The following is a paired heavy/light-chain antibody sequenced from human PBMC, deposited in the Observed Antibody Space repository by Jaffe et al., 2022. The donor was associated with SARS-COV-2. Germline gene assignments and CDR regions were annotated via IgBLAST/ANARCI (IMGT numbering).Light chain of an antibody. J-gene: IGKJ4*01. CDR2: KAS. CDR3: QQYINYPLT. V-gene: IGKV1-5*03. CDR1: ESISGE. Sequence: DIQMTQSPSTLSASVGDRVTITCRASESISGELAWLQQKPGRAPQVLIYKASRLGSGVPSRFSGSGSGTEFTLTISSLQPDDFASYYCQQYINYPLTIGGGTKVEIK.
Heavy chain of an antibody. D-gene: IGHD5-12*01. Sequence: VQLVESGGGLVQPGGSLRLSCAASGFTFSNSWMSWVRQAPGKGLEWVANIKQDGSEKYYVDSVKGRFTVSRDNAKNSLYLQMSSLRAEDTAVYYCAKYSGAESFQYWGQGTLVTVSS. J-gene: IGHJ4*02. CDR3: AKYSGAESFQY. V-gene: IGHV3-7*03. CDR2: IKQDGSEK. CDR1: GFTFSNSW.